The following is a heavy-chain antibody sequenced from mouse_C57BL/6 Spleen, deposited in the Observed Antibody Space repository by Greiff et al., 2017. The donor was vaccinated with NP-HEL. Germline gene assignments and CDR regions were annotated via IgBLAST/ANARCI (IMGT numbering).Heavy chain of an antibody. CDR3: ARTPYGIIYEEHY. D-gene: IGHD1-1*01. Sequence: VQLQQSGPELVKPGDSVKISCKASGYSFTGYFMNWVMQSHGKSLEWIGRINPYNGDTFYNQKFKGKATLTVDKSYSTAHMELRSRTSEYSAVYYCARTPYGIIYEEHYWGQGTTLTVSS. J-gene: IGHJ2*01. V-gene: IGHV1-20*01. CDR2: INPYNGDT. CDR1: GYSFTGYF.